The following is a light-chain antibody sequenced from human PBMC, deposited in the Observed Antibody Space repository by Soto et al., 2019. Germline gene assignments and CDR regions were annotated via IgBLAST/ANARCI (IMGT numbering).Light chain of an antibody. V-gene: IGKV3-20*01. CDR3: QQYGSSPPYT. J-gene: IGKJ2*01. Sequence: EIVLTQSPGTLSLSPGERATLSCRASQSVSSSYLAWYQQKPGQAPRLLIYGASSRATGIPDRFSGSGSGTYFTLTISRLESEDFAVYYCQQYGSSPPYTFGQGTKLEIK. CDR2: GAS. CDR1: QSVSSSY.